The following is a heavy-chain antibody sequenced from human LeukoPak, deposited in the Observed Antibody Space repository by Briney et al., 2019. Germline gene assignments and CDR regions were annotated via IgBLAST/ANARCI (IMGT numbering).Heavy chain of an antibody. Sequence: GTLSLTCAVSGGSISSSNWWSWVRQPPGKGLEWVSGISPSGDIKYYVDSVKGRFTVSRDNSKNTLYLQINSLRDEDAAVYYCARDCSGGNCYSGVIDYWGQGTLVTVSS. CDR2: ISPSGDIK. J-gene: IGHJ4*02. CDR1: GGSISSSN. CDR3: ARDCSGGNCYSGVIDY. V-gene: IGHV3-23*01. D-gene: IGHD2-15*01.